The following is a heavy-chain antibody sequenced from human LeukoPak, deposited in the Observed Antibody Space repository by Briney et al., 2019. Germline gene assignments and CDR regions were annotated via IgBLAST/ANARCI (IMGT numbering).Heavy chain of an antibody. CDR1: GGSFSGYY. J-gene: IGHJ5*02. Sequence: PSETLSLTCAVYGGSFSGYYWRWIRQPPGKGLEWIGEINHSGSTNYNPSLKSRVTISVDTSKNQFSLKLSSVTAADTAVYYCARGRITIFGVVIIANSWYDPWGQGTLVTVSP. CDR3: ARGRITIFGVVIIANSWYDP. CDR2: INHSGST. V-gene: IGHV4-34*01. D-gene: IGHD3-3*01.